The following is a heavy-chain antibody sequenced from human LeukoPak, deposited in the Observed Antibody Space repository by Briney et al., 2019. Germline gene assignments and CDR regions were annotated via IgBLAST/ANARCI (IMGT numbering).Heavy chain of an antibody. D-gene: IGHD3-16*01. CDR3: APIGGWGTYPLDH. CDR2: IKTKTDGGTT. CDR1: GFTFSHAW. J-gene: IGHJ4*02. Sequence: GGSLRLSCAASGFTFSHAWMSWVRQAPGKGLEWVGRIKTKTDGGTTDYAAPVKGRFSISRDDSENTLYLQMNSLRVDDTAVYYCAPIGGWGTYPLDHWGQGPLVTVSS. V-gene: IGHV3-15*01.